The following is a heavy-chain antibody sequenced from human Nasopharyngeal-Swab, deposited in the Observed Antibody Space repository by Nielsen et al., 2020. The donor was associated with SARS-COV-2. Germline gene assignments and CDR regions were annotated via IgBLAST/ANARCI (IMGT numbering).Heavy chain of an antibody. J-gene: IGHJ4*02. CDR1: GYTFTRYY. CDR2: INPSGGGT. CDR3: ARDRMTVEGVTTCGN. D-gene: IGHD1-26*01. Sequence: ASVKVSCKASGYTFTRYYMHWVLQAPGQGLEWMGIINPSGGGTTYAQKFQGRVTMTRDTSTSTVYMELSSLRSEDSAVYYCARDRMTVEGVTTCGNWGQGTLVTVST. V-gene: IGHV1-46*01.